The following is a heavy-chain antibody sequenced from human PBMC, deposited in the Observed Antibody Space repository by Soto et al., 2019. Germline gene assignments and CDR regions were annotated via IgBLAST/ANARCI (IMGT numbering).Heavy chain of an antibody. CDR3: ASPKYCLGGSSYAEPFDY. V-gene: IGHV1-69*02. CDR1: GGTFSSYT. Sequence: QVQLVQSGAEVKKPGSSVKVSCKASGGTFSSYTISWVRQAPGQGLEWMGRIIPILGIANYAQKFQGRVTITADKSTSTAYMELSSLRSEDTAVYYCASPKYCLGGSSYAEPFDYWGQGTLVTVSS. CDR2: IIPILGIA. J-gene: IGHJ4*02. D-gene: IGHD2-15*01.